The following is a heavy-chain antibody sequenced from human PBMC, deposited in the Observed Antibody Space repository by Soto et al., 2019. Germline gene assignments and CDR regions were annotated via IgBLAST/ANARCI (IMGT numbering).Heavy chain of an antibody. CDR1: GFTFRSYA. CDR3: VKDRLTFSWYDTSYYYGMDV. CDR2: ISDNGGSR. Sequence: GGSLRLSCSASGFTFRSYAMHWVRQAPGKGLEYVSAISDNGGSRAYAESVKGRFTISRDNSKNTLYLQMNSLTAEDTALYYFVKDRLTFSWYDTSYYYGMDVWGQGTTVTVSS. V-gene: IGHV3-64D*08. J-gene: IGHJ6*02. D-gene: IGHD6-13*01.